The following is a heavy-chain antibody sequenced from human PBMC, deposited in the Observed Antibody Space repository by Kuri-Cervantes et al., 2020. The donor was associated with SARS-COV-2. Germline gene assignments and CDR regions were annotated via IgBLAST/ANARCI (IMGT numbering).Heavy chain of an antibody. CDR2: ISSDGKNK. CDR1: GFNFSTTD. Sequence: GGSLRLSCVASGFNFSTTDMHWVRQASGKGLEWVTFISSDGKNKKCMASGKGRFTISRDNSQNTLYLHMKSLRSEDTAMYYCAKDRVGVQDFWGQGTLVTVSS. V-gene: IGHV3-30*18. CDR3: AKDRVGVQDF. D-gene: IGHD2-21*01. J-gene: IGHJ4*02.